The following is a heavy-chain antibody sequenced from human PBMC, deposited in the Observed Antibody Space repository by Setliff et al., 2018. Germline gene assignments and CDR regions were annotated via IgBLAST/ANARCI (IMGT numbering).Heavy chain of an antibody. J-gene: IGHJ3*01. D-gene: IGHD3-10*01. CDR3: ARHGPTRTDSWFDSFDV. V-gene: IGHV4-59*08. Sequence: SETLSLTCTVSDGSISNAYWSWIRQSPGKGLEWIGYVYDTGSTNSDPSLKSRVTMSVDTSKNQVSLKMTSVTAADTAVYYCARHGPTRTDSWFDSFDVWGQGTKVTVSS. CDR2: VYDTGST. CDR1: DGSISNAY.